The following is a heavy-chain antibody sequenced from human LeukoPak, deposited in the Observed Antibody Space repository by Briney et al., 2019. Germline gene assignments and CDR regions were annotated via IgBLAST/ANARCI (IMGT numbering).Heavy chain of an antibody. J-gene: IGHJ6*02. CDR2: ISYDGSNK. D-gene: IGHD5-12*01. CDR3: ARDRGGMVATLDYYYGMDV. V-gene: IGHV3-30-3*01. CDR1: GFTFSSYA. Sequence: PGGSLRLSCAASGFTFSSYAMHWVRQAPGKGLEWVAVISYDGSNKYYADSMKGRFTISRDNSKNTLYLQMNSLRAEDTAVYYCARDRGGMVATLDYYYGMDVWGQGTTVTVSS.